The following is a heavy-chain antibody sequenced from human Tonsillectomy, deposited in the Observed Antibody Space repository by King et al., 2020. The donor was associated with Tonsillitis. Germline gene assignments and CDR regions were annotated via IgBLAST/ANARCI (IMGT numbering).Heavy chain of an antibody. D-gene: IGHD2-2*01. Sequence: QLVESGGGLVKPGGSLRLSCAASGFTFSVYYMSWIRQAPGKGLEWVSYISSSGSTLYYADSVKGRFTISRDNGKNSLYLQMNSLRAEDTAVYYCARDRSYQLLSGWFDPWGQGTLVTVSS. V-gene: IGHV3-11*01. CDR1: GFTFSVYY. J-gene: IGHJ5*02. CDR3: ARDRSYQLLSGWFDP. CDR2: ISSSGSTL.